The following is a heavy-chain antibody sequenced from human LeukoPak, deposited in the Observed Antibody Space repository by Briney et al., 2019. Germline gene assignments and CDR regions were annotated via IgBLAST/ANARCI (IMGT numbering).Heavy chain of an antibody. CDR3: ARETAAAGAFDI. J-gene: IGHJ3*02. V-gene: IGHV4-31*03. CDR1: GGYISSGGYY. CDR2: IYYSGST. Sequence: PSQTLSLTCTVFGGYISSGGYYWIWIRQHPGKGLEWIGYIYYSGSTYYNPSLKSRVTISVDTSKNQFSLKLSSVTAADTAVYYCARETAAAGAFDIWGQGPMVTVSS. D-gene: IGHD6-13*01.